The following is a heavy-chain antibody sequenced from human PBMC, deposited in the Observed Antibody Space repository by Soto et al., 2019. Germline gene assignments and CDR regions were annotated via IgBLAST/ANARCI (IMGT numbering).Heavy chain of an antibody. V-gene: IGHV3-15*01. CDR1: GFTFSNAW. Sequence: GGSLRLSCAASGFTFSNAWMTWVRQAPGKGLEWVGRIKSKIDGGTIDYAAPMKDRFTISRDDSKNTLYLQMYSLKTEDTAVYYCGTLTSSWSDFDYWGQGTLVTVSS. D-gene: IGHD6-13*01. CDR3: GTLTSSWSDFDY. CDR2: IKSKIDGGTI. J-gene: IGHJ4*02.